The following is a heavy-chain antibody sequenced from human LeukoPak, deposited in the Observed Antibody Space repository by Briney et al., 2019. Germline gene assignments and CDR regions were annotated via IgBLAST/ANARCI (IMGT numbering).Heavy chain of an antibody. D-gene: IGHD4-17*01. J-gene: IGHJ4*02. V-gene: IGHV4-39*07. CDR3: ARLPAGDYVRRRLYYFDY. CDR2: IYYSGST. CDR1: GGSISSSSYY. Sequence: SETLSLTCTVSGGSISSSSYYWGWIRQPPGKGLEWIGSIYYSGSTNYNPSLKSRVTISVDTSKNQFSLKLSSVTAADTAVYYCARLPAGDYVRRRLYYFDYWGQGTLVTVSS.